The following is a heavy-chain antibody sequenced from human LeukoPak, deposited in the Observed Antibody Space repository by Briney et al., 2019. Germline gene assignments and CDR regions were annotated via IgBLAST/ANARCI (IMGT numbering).Heavy chain of an antibody. CDR1: GYTFSDYY. J-gene: IGHJ4*02. Sequence: ASVKVSCKASGYTFSDYYIHWVRQTPGQGLEWMGWISPNSGVTIYALKFQGRVTMTRDTSITTAHMELNRLTSDDTAMYYCATADPSGYSPFDYWDQGTLVTVSS. V-gene: IGHV1-2*02. D-gene: IGHD3-22*01. CDR2: ISPNSGVT. CDR3: ATADPSGYSPFDY.